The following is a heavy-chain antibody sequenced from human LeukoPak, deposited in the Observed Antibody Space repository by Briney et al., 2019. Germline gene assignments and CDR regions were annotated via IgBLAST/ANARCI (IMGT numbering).Heavy chain of an antibody. CDR2: IIPIFGTA. Sequence: ASVTVSCKASGGTFSSYAISWVRQAPGQGLEWMGGIIPIFGTANYAQKFQGRVTITADESTSTAYMELSSLRSEDTAVYYCARARSSSSWTGYYFDYWGQGTLVTVSS. CDR1: GGTFSSYA. J-gene: IGHJ4*02. D-gene: IGHD6-13*01. V-gene: IGHV1-69*01. CDR3: ARARSSSSWTGYYFDY.